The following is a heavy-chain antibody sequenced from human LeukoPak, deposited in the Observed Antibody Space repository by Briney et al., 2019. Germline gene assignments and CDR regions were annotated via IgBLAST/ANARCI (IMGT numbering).Heavy chain of an antibody. J-gene: IGHJ4*02. Sequence: GSLRLSCAASGFTFSGSLIHWVRQASGKGLEWVGRIRTKADNYAAVYAASVKGRFTISRNDSKNTAYLQMNSLQTEDTATYYCIRQGVEADIDWGQGTLVTVSS. D-gene: IGHD2-15*01. CDR1: GFTFSGSL. CDR3: IRQGVEADID. CDR2: IRTKADNYAA. V-gene: IGHV3-73*01.